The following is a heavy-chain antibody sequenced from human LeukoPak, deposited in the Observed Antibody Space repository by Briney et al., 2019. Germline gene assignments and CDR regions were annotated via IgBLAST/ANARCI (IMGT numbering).Heavy chain of an antibody. J-gene: IGHJ4*02. Sequence: PGGSLRLSCAASGFTFSSYWMSWVRQAPGKGLEKVANINQDGSEKYSVDSVKGRFTISRDNAKNSLYLQMNSLRAEDTAVYYCAREYYSDSSGSDYWGQGTLVTVSS. CDR1: GFTFSSYW. V-gene: IGHV3-7*05. CDR2: INQDGSEK. D-gene: IGHD3-22*01. CDR3: AREYYSDSSGSDY.